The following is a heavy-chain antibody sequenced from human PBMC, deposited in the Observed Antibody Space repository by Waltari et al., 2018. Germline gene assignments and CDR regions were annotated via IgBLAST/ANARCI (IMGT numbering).Heavy chain of an antibody. J-gene: IGHJ4*02. CDR3: ARHPITMIGMEGFDY. V-gene: IGHV5-51*01. CDR1: GYSFTSYW. Sequence: EVQLVQSGAEVKKHGESLKISCKGSGYSFTSYWIGWVRQMPGKGLEWMGIIYPGDSDTRYSPSFQGQVTISADKSISTAYLQWSSLKASDTAMYYCARHPITMIGMEGFDYWGQGTLVTVSS. CDR2: IYPGDSDT. D-gene: IGHD3-22*01.